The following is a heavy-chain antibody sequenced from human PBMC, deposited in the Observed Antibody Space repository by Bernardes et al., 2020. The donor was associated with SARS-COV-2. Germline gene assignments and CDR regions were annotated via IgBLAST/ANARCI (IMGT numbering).Heavy chain of an antibody. J-gene: IGHJ6*02. Sequence: ASVKVSCKASGYTFTSYDINWVRQATGQGLEWMGWMNPNSGTTGYAQKFQGRVTMTRNTSISTAYMELSSLRSEDTAVYYCARARVVPAAKRLLSYYYYGMDVWGQGTTVTGSS. CDR3: ARARVVPAAKRLLSYYYYGMDV. V-gene: IGHV1-8*01. D-gene: IGHD2-2*01. CDR2: MNPNSGTT. CDR1: GYTFTSYD.